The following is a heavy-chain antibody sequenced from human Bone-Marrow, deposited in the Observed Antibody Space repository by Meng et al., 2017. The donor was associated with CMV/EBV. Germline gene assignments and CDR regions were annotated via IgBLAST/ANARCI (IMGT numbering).Heavy chain of an antibody. CDR3: ARDFWLPYSGSYIGYYYGMGV. CDR2: ISYDGSNK. D-gene: IGHD1-26*01. CDR1: GFTFSSYA. J-gene: IGHJ6*02. V-gene: IGHV3-30-3*01. Sequence: GGSLRLSCAASGFTFSSYAMHWVRQAPGKGLEWVAVISYDGSNKYYADSVKGRFTISRDNSKNTLYLQMNSLRAEDTAVYYCARDFWLPYSGSYIGYYYGMGVWGQGTTVTVSS.